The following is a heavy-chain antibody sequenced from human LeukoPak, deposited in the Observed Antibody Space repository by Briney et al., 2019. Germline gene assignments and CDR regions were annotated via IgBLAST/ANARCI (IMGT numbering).Heavy chain of an antibody. CDR2: IKQDGSEK. CDR1: GFTFSSYW. J-gene: IGHJ6*02. V-gene: IGHV3-7*01. Sequence: GGSLRLSCAASGFTFSSYWMSWVRQAPGKGLEWVANIKQDGSEKYYVDSVKGRFTIPRDNAKNSLYLQMNSLRAEDTAVYYCARDGGVVPAASYYYGMDVWGQGTTVTVSS. D-gene: IGHD2-2*01. CDR3: ARDGGVVPAASYYYGMDV.